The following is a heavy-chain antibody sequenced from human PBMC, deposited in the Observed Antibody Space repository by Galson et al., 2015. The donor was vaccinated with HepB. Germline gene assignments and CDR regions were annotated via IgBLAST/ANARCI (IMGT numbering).Heavy chain of an antibody. D-gene: IGHD6-13*01. Sequence: SLRLSCAASGFTFSSYGMHWVRQAPGKGLEWVAVISYDGSNKYYADSVKGRFTISRDNSKNTLYLQMNSLRAEDTAVYYCAKTWRSWYPAFDYWGQGTLVTASS. V-gene: IGHV3-30*18. CDR1: GFTFSSYG. CDR3: AKTWRSWYPAFDY. CDR2: ISYDGSNK. J-gene: IGHJ4*02.